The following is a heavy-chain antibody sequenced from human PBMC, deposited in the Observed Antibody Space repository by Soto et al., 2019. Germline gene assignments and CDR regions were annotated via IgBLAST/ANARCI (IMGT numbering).Heavy chain of an antibody. CDR3: ATDGAATPLNLRYNKHDY. J-gene: IGHJ4*02. D-gene: IGHD2-15*01. Sequence: EVQLLESGGGLVQPGGSLRLSCAASGFTFSSYAMSWVRQAPGKGLEWVSAISGSGGSTYYADSVKGRFTISRDNSKDTLYMQMNSLRAEDTAVYCCATDGAATPLNLRYNKHDYWGQGTLVPVSS. CDR1: GFTFSSYA. V-gene: IGHV3-23*01. CDR2: ISGSGGST.